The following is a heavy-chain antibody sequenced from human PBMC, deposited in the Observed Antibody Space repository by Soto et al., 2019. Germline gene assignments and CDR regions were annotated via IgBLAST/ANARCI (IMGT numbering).Heavy chain of an antibody. CDR3: ATGCHVSGSYYYYYGMDV. D-gene: IGHD6-19*01. Sequence: LSLTCAVSGGSISSSNWWSWVRQPPGKGLEWIGEIYHSGSTNYNPSLKSRVTISVDKSKNQFSLKLSSVTAADTAVYYCATGCHVSGSYYYYYGMDVWGQGTTVTVS. CDR2: IYHSGST. CDR1: GGSISSSNW. V-gene: IGHV4-4*02. J-gene: IGHJ6*02.